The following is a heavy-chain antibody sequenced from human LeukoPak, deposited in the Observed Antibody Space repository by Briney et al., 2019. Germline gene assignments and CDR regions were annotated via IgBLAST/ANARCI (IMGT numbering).Heavy chain of an antibody. V-gene: IGHV4-59*01. CDR1: GASISSYY. D-gene: IGHD4-17*01. Sequence: SQTLSLTCTVSGASISSYYWSWLRQPPGKGLEWIGYIDYSGSTNYTPSLKSRVTISVDTSKNQFSPKLSSVTAADTALYYCAREAWVSGDSKYRYYGIDVWGQGTTVTVSS. J-gene: IGHJ6*02. CDR3: AREAWVSGDSKYRYYGIDV. CDR2: IDYSGST.